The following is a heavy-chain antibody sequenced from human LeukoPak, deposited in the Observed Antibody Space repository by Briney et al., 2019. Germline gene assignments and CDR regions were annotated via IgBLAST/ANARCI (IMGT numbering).Heavy chain of an antibody. CDR3: ARLYCSAGSCYHPQFDY. V-gene: IGHV5-51*01. CDR1: GYSFTNYW. J-gene: IGHJ4*02. D-gene: IGHD2-15*01. Sequence: GKSLKISCKGSGYSFTNYWIGWVRQMPGKGLEWMGIIYPGDSDTRSRPSLQGQVTISADKSISTAYLQWSSLKASDTAMYYCARLYCSAGSCYHPQFDYWGQGTLVTVSS. CDR2: IYPGDSDT.